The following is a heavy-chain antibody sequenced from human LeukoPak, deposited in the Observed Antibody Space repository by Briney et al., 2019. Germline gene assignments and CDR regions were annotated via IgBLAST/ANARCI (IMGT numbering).Heavy chain of an antibody. J-gene: IGHJ4*02. D-gene: IGHD5-18*01. V-gene: IGHV1-18*01. Sequence: ASVKVSCKASGYTFTSYGISWVRQAPGQGLEWVGWISAYNGNTNYAQKLQGRVTVTTDTSTSTAYMELRSLRSDDTAVYYCARGALRGYSYGFAYWGQGTLVTVSS. CDR1: GYTFTSYG. CDR3: ARGALRGYSYGFAY. CDR2: ISAYNGNT.